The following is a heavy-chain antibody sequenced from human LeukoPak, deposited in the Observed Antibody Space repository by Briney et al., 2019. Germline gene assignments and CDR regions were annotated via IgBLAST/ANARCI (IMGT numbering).Heavy chain of an antibody. CDR2: IFYSGST. D-gene: IGHD3-10*01. CDR3: AKSNGYGLVDI. CDR1: GGSISSYY. J-gene: IGHJ3*02. Sequence: SETLSLTCTASGGSISSYYWGWIRQPPGKGLEWIGNIFYSGSTYYSPSVKSRVTISLDTSRNQFSLKLNSVTAADTAVYYCAKSNGYGLVDIWGQGTMVTVSS. V-gene: IGHV4-39*07.